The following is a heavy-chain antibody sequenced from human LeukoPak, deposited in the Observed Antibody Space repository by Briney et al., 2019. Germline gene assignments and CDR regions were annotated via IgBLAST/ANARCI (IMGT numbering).Heavy chain of an antibody. CDR3: ARDPRFLEWLLSFDY. D-gene: IGHD3-3*01. CDR1: GFTFSSYA. Sequence: GGSLRLSCAASGFTFSSYAMSWVRQAPGKGLEWVSVFSGGDSSTYYAHSVKGRFTISRDNAKNSLYLQMNSLRAEDTAVYYCARDPRFLEWLLSFDYWGQGTLVTVSS. CDR2: FSGGDSST. V-gene: IGHV3-23*01. J-gene: IGHJ4*02.